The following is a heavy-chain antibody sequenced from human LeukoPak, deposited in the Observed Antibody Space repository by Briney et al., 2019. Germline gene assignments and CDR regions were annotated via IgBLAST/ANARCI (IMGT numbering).Heavy chain of an antibody. D-gene: IGHD2-2*01. CDR2: IYYSGST. V-gene: IGHV4-39*07. Sequence: SETLSLTCTVSGGSISSSSYYWGWIRQPPGKGLEWIGSIYYSGSTYYNPSLKSRVTISVDTSKNQFSLKLSSVTAADTAVYYCAKDYEAVVPAAGDYWGQGTLVTVSS. CDR1: GGSISSSSYY. J-gene: IGHJ4*02. CDR3: AKDYEAVVPAAGDY.